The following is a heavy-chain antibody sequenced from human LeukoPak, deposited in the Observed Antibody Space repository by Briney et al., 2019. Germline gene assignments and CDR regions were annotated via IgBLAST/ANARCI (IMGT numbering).Heavy chain of an antibody. CDR2: IIPIFGTA. CDR1: GGTFSSYA. J-gene: IGHJ5*02. Sequence: SVKVSCKASGGTFSSYAISWVRQAPGQGLEWMGGIIPIFGTANYAQKFQGRVTITADESTSTAYMELSSLRSEDTAVYYCTRDLGIAARLDNWFDPWGQGTLVTVSS. CDR3: TRDLGIAARLDNWFDP. V-gene: IGHV1-69*13. D-gene: IGHD6-6*01.